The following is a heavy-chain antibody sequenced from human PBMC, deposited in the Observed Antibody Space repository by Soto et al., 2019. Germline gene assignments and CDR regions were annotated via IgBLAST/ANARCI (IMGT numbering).Heavy chain of an antibody. D-gene: IGHD6-13*01. CDR3: ARQAGQQLVRLDDAFDI. CDR2: IYYSGSS. J-gene: IGHJ3*02. Sequence: QLQLQESGPGLVKPSETLSLTCTVSGGSISSSSYYWGWIRQPPGKGLEWIGSIYYSGSSYYNPSLENRVTISVATSKNQFSLTLSSVTAADTAVYYCARQAGQQLVRLDDAFDIWGQGTMVTVSS. CDR1: GGSISSSSYY. V-gene: IGHV4-39*01.